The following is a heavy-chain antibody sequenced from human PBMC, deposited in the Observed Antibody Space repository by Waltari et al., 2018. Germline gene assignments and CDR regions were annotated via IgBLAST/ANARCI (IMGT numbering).Heavy chain of an antibody. CDR3: ARVDDSSGYPTPALRY. J-gene: IGHJ4*02. CDR1: GGTFSSYA. D-gene: IGHD3-22*01. Sequence: QVQLVQSGAEVKKPGSSVKVSCKASGGTFSSYAISWVRQAPGQGLEWMGGIIPLVGTGNEAQKFQGSGTITADESTSTAYMERSSLRAEDTAVYYCARVDDSSGYPTPALRYWGQGTLVTVSS. CDR2: IIPLVGTG. V-gene: IGHV1-69*12.